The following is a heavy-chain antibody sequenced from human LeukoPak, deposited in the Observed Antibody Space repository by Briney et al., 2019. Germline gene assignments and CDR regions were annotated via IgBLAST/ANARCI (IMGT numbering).Heavy chain of an antibody. Sequence: PGGSLRLSCAASGFTFSSYAMSWVRQAPGKGLEWVLAISGSGGSTYYADSVKGRFTVSRDNSKNTLYLQMNSLRAEDTAVYYCAKPMLAAAGPLPFYYYYYMDVWGKGTTVTVSS. D-gene: IGHD6-13*01. CDR2: ISGSGGST. J-gene: IGHJ6*03. V-gene: IGHV3-23*01. CDR1: GFTFSSYA. CDR3: AKPMLAAAGPLPFYYYYYMDV.